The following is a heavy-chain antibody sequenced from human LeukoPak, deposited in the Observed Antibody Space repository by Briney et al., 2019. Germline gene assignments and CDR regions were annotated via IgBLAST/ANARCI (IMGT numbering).Heavy chain of an antibody. J-gene: IGHJ4*02. CDR2: IYHSGST. CDR3: GVGKEQLALYYFDY. V-gene: IGHV4-38-2*01. D-gene: IGHD6-13*01. Sequence: PSETLSLTCAVSGYSISSGYYWGWIRQPPGKGLAWIGSIYHSGSTYYNPSLKSRVTISVDTSKNQFSLKLSSVTAADTAVYYCGVGKEQLALYYFDYWGQGTLVTVSS. CDR1: GYSISSGYY.